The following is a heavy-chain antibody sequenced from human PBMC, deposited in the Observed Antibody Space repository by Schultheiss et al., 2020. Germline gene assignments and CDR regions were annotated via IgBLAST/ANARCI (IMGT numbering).Heavy chain of an antibody. CDR1: GFNFSDYA. D-gene: IGHD1-20*01. V-gene: IGHV3-23*01. Sequence: GGSLRLSCAVSGFNFSDYAMTWVRQAPGKGLEWVSIISDSGGTTYYAESVKGRFTISRDNSKSMLYLQMNSLRAEDTAIYYCARAGVTGTTVDYWGQGTLVTVSS. J-gene: IGHJ4*02. CDR3: ARAGVTGTTVDY. CDR2: ISDSGGTT.